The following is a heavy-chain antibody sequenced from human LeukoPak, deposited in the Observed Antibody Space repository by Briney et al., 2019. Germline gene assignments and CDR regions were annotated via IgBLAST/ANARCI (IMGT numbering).Heavy chain of an antibody. CDR3: AKDRVWNSFDS. CDR1: GGSFSGYY. CDR2: INHSGST. Sequence: SETLSLTCAVYGGSFSGYYWSWIRQPPGKGLEWIGEINHSGSTNYNPSLKSRVTISVDTSKNQFSLKLSSVTAADTAVYYCAKDRVWNSFDSWGQGTLVTVSS. V-gene: IGHV4-34*01. D-gene: IGHD1-1*01. J-gene: IGHJ4*02.